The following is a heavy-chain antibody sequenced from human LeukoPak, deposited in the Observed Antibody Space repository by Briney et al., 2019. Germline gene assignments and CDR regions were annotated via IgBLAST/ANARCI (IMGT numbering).Heavy chain of an antibody. CDR2: MNPNSGNT. V-gene: IGHV1-8*03. CDR3: AKTTDQTPVAALDP. J-gene: IGHJ5*02. Sequence: GASVKVSCKASGYTFTSYDINWVRQATGQGLEWMGWMNPNSGNTGYAQKFQGRVTITRNTSISTAYMELSSLRSEDTAVYYCAKTTDQTPVAALDPWGQGTLVTVSS. D-gene: IGHD6-19*01. CDR1: GYTFTSYD.